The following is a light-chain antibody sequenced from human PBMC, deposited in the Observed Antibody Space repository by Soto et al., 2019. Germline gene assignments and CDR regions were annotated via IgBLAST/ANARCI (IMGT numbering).Light chain of an antibody. CDR3: QQYGGTPPIN. Sequence: SVLTQFPGTLSFAPGYRAPISVNSSQNFGTTYLAWYQQTPGQAPRLLIYGASSRATGIPDRFSGSVSGTDFTLTIRRLEPEDFAVYYCQQYGGTPPINFGQGPRLAIK. CDR1: QNFGTTY. CDR2: GAS. V-gene: IGKV3-20*01. J-gene: IGKJ5*01.